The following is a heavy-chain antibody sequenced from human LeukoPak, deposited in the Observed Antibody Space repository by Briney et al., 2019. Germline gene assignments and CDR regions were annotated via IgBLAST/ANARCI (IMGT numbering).Heavy chain of an antibody. J-gene: IGHJ4*02. D-gene: IGHD2-21*01. Sequence: PEGSLRLSCAASGFTFSSYAMHWVRQAPGKGLEWVAVISYDGSNKYYADSVKGRFTISRDNSKNTLYLQMNSLRAEDTAVYYCVVLHSYWSQGTLVTVSS. CDR3: VVLHSY. V-gene: IGHV3-30-3*01. CDR2: ISYDGSNK. CDR1: GFTFSSYA.